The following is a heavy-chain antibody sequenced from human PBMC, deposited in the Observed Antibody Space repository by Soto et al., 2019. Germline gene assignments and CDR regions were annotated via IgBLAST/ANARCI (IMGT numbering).Heavy chain of an antibody. Sequence: QVQLVESGGGVVQPGRSLRLSCAASGFTFSSYGMHWVRQAPGKGLEWVAVISYDGSNTYYADSVKGRFTISRDNSKNTLYLQMNSLRAEDTAVYYCAKDFYGSGPPRMEVWGQGTTVTVSS. J-gene: IGHJ6*02. D-gene: IGHD3-10*01. CDR2: ISYDGSNT. CDR3: AKDFYGSGPPRMEV. V-gene: IGHV3-30*18. CDR1: GFTFSSYG.